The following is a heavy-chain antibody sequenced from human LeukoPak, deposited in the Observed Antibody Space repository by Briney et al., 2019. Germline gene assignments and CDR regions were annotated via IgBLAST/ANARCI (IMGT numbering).Heavy chain of an antibody. CDR1: GYTXSGYY. CDR2: IEPKSGGT. J-gene: IGHJ4*02. Sequence: ASVKVSCKASGYTXSGYYMYWVRQAPGQGLECMGWIEPKSGGTNYAQNFQGRVTMTRDTSISTAYMELSSLRSDDTAVYYCAREMGGSNPFDYWGQGTLVTVSS. CDR3: AREMGGSNPFDY. V-gene: IGHV1-2*02. D-gene: IGHD5-12*01.